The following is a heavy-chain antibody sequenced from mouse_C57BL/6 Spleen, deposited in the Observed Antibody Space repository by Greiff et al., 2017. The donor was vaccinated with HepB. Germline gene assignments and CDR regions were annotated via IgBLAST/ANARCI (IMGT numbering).Heavy chain of an antibody. CDR3: ARDVSNSYAMDY. CDR1: GYTFTSYW. CDR2: IDPSDSYT. J-gene: IGHJ4*01. V-gene: IGHV1-50*01. Sequence: QVQLQQSGAELVKPGASVKLSCKASGYTFTSYWMQWVKQRPGQGLEWIGEIDPSDSYTNYNQKFKGKATLTVDTSSSTAYMQLSSLTSEDSAVYYCARDVSNSYAMDYWGQGTSVTVSS. D-gene: IGHD2-5*01.